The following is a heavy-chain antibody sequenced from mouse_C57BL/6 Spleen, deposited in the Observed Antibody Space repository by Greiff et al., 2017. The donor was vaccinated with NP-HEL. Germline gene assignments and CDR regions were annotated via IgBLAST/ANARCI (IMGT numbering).Heavy chain of an antibody. CDR3: HGSSYNYAMDY. J-gene: IGHJ4*01. Sequence: QVQLQQPGAELVKPGASVKLSCKASGYTFTSYWMQWVKQRPGQGLEWIGEIDPSDSYTNYNQKFKGKATLTVDTSSSTAYMQLSSLTSEDSAVYYCHGSSYNYAMDYWGQGTSVTVSS. CDR1: GYTFTSYW. V-gene: IGHV1-50*01. CDR2: IDPSDSYT. D-gene: IGHD1-1*01.